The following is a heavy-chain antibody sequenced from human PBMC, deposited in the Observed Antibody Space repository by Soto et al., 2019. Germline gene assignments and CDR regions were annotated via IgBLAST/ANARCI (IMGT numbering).Heavy chain of an antibody. Sequence: SVKGSCKASGYTFTSYAMHWVRQAPGQRLEWMGWINAGNGNTKYSQKFQGRVTITRDASASTAYMELSSLRSEDTAVYYCASAYYYDSSGYYIYYGLDVWGQGTTVTVSS. CDR3: ASAYYYDSSGYYIYYGLDV. J-gene: IGHJ6*02. V-gene: IGHV1-3*01. D-gene: IGHD3-22*01. CDR2: INAGNGNT. CDR1: GYTFTSYA.